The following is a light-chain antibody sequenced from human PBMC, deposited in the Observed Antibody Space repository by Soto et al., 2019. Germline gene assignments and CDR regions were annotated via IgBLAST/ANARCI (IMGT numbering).Light chain of an antibody. CDR3: QQRSNWPIT. CDR2: DVS. Sequence: EIVLTQSPGTLSLSPGERASPSCRPSLSVSVYLDWYQQKPGQAPRLLIYDVSTRATGIPARFSGSGARTDFILTISSLEPEDFAVYYCQQRSNWPITFGQGTRLEIK. CDR1: LSVSVY. J-gene: IGKJ5*01. V-gene: IGKV3-11*01.